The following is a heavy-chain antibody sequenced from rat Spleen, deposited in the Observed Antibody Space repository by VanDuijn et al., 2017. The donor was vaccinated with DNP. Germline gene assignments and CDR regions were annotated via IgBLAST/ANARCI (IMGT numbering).Heavy chain of an antibody. J-gene: IGHJ2*01. Sequence: EVQLVESGGGLVQPGRSLKLSCAASGFTFSNYDMAWVRQAPTKGLEWVASISPSGGSTYYRDSVKGRFTVSRDNAKSSLYLQMDSLRSEDTATYFCASWSPIAPISTSNYWGQGVMVTVSS. CDR2: ISPSGGST. V-gene: IGHV5-25*01. CDR1: GFTFSNYD. CDR3: ASWSPIAPISTSNY. D-gene: IGHD1-2*01.